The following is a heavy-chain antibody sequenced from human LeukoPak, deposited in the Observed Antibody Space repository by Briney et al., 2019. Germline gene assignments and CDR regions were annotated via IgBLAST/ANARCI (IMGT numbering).Heavy chain of an antibody. Sequence: LPAGSLRLSCAASGFSFINYGMHWVRQAPGKGLEWVAFIRYDGNDRFYADSVRGRFTISRDTSKNTQYLHMNSLRVDDTAVYYCAKRKGRGYSYGGESFDYWGQGTLVTVSS. D-gene: IGHD5-18*01. CDR3: AKRKGRGYSYGGESFDY. J-gene: IGHJ4*02. CDR1: GFSFINYG. V-gene: IGHV3-30*02. CDR2: IRYDGNDR.